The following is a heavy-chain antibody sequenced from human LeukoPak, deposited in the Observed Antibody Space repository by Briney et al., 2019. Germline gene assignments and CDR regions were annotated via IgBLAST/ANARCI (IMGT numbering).Heavy chain of an antibody. CDR1: GGSISSSSYY. J-gene: IGHJ6*02. V-gene: IGHV4-39*07. Sequence: SETLSLTCTVSGGSISSSSYYWGWIRQPPGKGLEWIGSIYYSGSTYYNPSLKSRVTISVDRSKNQFSLKLSSVTAADTAVYYCARVAGYCSGGSCYPANYYYYGMDVWGQGTTVTVSS. D-gene: IGHD2-15*01. CDR2: IYYSGST. CDR3: ARVAGYCSGGSCYPANYYYYGMDV.